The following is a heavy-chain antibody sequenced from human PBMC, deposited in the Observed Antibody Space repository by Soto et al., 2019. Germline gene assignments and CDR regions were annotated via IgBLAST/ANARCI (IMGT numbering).Heavy chain of an antibody. Sequence: QEQVVQSGPAMKEPGSSVKVSCRASGIMSSGYGFSWVRQAPGQGLEWVGRINPILDSTHYAQNLQGRVSITVDKSTDTAYLEVTSLRLEDTAIYFCATMKRARLDSWGRGNVVTVSS. CDR1: GIMSSGYG. CDR2: INPILDST. V-gene: IGHV1-69*09. D-gene: IGHD6-25*01. J-gene: IGHJ4*02. CDR3: ATMKRARLDS.